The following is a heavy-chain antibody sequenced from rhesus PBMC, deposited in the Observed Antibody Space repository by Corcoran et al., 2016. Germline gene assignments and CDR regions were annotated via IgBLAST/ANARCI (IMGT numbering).Heavy chain of an antibody. CDR3: TIARNWNLDY. Sequence: QVQLQESGPGLVKPSETLSLTCTVSGASISNYWWSWIRQHPGKGLDGMGEINGKSGSTNSTPSLRSRVTISRATSKNQFSLKLSSVTAADTAVYYCTIARNWNLDYWGQGVLVTVSS. D-gene: IGHD1-26*01. J-gene: IGHJ4*01. CDR1: GASISNYW. V-gene: IGHV4-80*01. CDR2: INGKSGST.